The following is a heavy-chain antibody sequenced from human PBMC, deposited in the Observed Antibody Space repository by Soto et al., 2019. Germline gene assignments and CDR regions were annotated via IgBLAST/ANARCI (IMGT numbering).Heavy chain of an antibody. CDR1: GFTFGEFG. Sequence: QVQLVESGGGVVQPGRSLRLSCLASGFTFGEFGMHWVRQAPGKGLEWVAALSYDESNTYYADSVKGRFTISRDISKNTLYLQINSLRPEDTAVYFCAKSGQEWSRSPDSWGQGTLVTVSS. CDR3: AKSGQEWSRSPDS. V-gene: IGHV3-30*18. J-gene: IGHJ4*02. CDR2: LSYDESNT. D-gene: IGHD3-3*01.